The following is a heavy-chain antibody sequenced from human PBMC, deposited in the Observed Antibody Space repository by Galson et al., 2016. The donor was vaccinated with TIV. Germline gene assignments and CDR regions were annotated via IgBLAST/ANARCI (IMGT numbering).Heavy chain of an antibody. D-gene: IGHD1-26*01. V-gene: IGHV3-23*01. CDR1: GFSFRNYV. Sequence: SLRLSCAASGFSFRNYVMSWVRLAPGKGLEWVSSLSLSGSHTYYAESVKGRFTISRDNSKYTLFLQLNSLRVGDTAIYYCAKVGKSGDYSWDAFDVWGQGTVATVSS. J-gene: IGHJ3*01. CDR2: LSLSGSHT. CDR3: AKVGKSGDYSWDAFDV.